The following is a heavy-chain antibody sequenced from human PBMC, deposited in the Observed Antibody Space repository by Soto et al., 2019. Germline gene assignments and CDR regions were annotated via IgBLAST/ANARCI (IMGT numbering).Heavy chain of an antibody. D-gene: IGHD5-18*01. CDR2: IWYDGSNK. Sequence: GGSLRLSCAASGFTFSSYGMHWVRQAPGKGLEWVAVIWYDGSNKYYADSVKGRFTISRDNSKNTLYLQMNSLRAEDTAVYYCARDSVRYSDGIRSSFDYWGQGTLVTVSS. CDR1: GFTFSSYG. CDR3: ARDSVRYSDGIRSSFDY. V-gene: IGHV3-33*01. J-gene: IGHJ4*02.